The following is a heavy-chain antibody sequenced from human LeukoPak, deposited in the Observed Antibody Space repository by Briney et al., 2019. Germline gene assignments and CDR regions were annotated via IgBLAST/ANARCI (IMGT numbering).Heavy chain of an antibody. CDR1: GYTFTGYY. Sequence: ASVKVSCKASGYTFTGYYMHWVRQAPGQGLEWMGWINPGTGGTKYAQNFQGRITMTRSTSISTAYMELNSLRPDDTALYYCVRDVHNWNDDYWGQGTLVTVSS. CDR2: INPGTGGT. CDR3: VRDVHNWNDDY. J-gene: IGHJ4*02. V-gene: IGHV1-2*02. D-gene: IGHD1-1*01.